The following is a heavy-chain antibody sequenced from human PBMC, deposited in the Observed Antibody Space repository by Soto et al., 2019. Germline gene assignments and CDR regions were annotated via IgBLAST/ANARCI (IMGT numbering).Heavy chain of an antibody. CDR2: INPNSGGA. J-gene: IGHJ5*02. Sequence: ASVKVSCKASGYTFTGYYMHWVRQAPGQGLEWMGWINPNSGGANYAQKFQGWVTMTRDTSISTAYMELSRLRSDDTAVYYCARAADIVTGTTGDNWFDPWGQGTLVTV. CDR3: ARAADIVTGTTGDNWFDP. CDR1: GYTFTGYY. D-gene: IGHD1-20*01. V-gene: IGHV1-2*04.